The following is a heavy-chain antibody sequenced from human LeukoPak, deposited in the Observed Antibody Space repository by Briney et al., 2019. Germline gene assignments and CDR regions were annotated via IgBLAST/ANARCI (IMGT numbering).Heavy chain of an antibody. Sequence: SETLSLTCTVSGGSISSSSYYWGWIRQPPGKGLEWIGSIYYSGSTYYNPSLKSRVTISVDTSKNQFSLKLSSVTAADTAVYYCARSHYYDSSAIPPYGMDVWGQGTTVTVSS. CDR1: GGSISSSSYY. J-gene: IGHJ6*02. CDR2: IYYSGST. D-gene: IGHD3-22*01. V-gene: IGHV4-39*07. CDR3: ARSHYYDSSAIPPYGMDV.